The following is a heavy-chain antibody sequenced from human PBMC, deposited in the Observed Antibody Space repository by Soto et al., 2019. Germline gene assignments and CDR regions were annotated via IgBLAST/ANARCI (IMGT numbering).Heavy chain of an antibody. J-gene: IGHJ4*02. CDR3: ARAGVY. V-gene: IGHV3-48*03. CDR2: ISSSGTTV. Sequence: EVQLVESGGDLVQPGGSLRLSCAASGFTFSRYEMNWIRQAPGKGLEWVSYISSSGTTVHYADSVKGRFTISRDNAKKSLLLQINSLRAEDTALYYCARAGVYWGQGTLVTVSS. CDR1: GFTFSRYE. D-gene: IGHD2-8*01.